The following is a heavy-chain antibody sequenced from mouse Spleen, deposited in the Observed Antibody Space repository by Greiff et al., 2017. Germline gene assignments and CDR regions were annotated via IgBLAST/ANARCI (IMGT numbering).Heavy chain of an antibody. Sequence: VKLMESGPELVKPGASVKISCKASGYSFTSYYIHWVKQRPGQGLEWIGWIFPGSGNTKYNEKFKGKATLTADTSSSTAYMQLSSLTSEDSAVYFCANLPYFDYWGQGTTLTVSS. V-gene: IGHV1-66*01. CDR2: IFPGSGNT. CDR1: GYSFTSYY. D-gene: IGHD6-1*01. CDR3: ANLPYFDY. J-gene: IGHJ2*01.